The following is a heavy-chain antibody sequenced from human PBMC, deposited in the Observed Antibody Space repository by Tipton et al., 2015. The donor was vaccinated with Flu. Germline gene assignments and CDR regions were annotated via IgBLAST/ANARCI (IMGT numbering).Heavy chain of an antibody. J-gene: IGHJ6*02. D-gene: IGHD3-3*01. CDR3: ARDHPPSITVLGEITDYFGMDV. V-gene: IGHV3-11*01. CDR1: GFTFSDYY. Sequence: SLRLSCAASGFTFSDYYMSWIRLAPGKGLEWVSHISSSGSSINYADSVKGRFTISRDNAKNSLYLQMNSLRAEDTAVYYCARDHPPSITVLGEITDYFGMDVWDQGP. CDR2: ISSSGSSI.